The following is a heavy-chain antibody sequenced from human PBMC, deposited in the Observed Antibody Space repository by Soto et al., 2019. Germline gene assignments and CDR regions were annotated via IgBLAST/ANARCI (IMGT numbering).Heavy chain of an antibody. D-gene: IGHD6-19*01. CDR3: ARYSSGWYRGFDY. J-gene: IGHJ4*02. CDR1: GFTFSSYA. CDR2: ISGSVGST. V-gene: IGHV3-23*01. Sequence: GGSLRLSCAASGFTFSSYAMSWVRQAPGKGLEWVSAISGSVGSTYYADSVKGRFTISRDNSKNTLYLQMNSLRAEDTAVYYCARYSSGWYRGFDYWGQGTLVTVSS.